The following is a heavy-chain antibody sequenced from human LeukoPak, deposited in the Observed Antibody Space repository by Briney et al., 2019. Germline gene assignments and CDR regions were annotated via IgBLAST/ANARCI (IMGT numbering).Heavy chain of an antibody. V-gene: IGHV3-74*01. J-gene: IGHJ4*02. CDR1: GFTFSSYW. D-gene: IGHD7-27*01. CDR2: INSDGSST. Sequence: GGSLRLSCAASGFTFSSYWMHWVRQAPGKGLVWVSRINSDGSSTSYADSVKGRFTISRDNAKNTLYLQMNSLRAEDTAVYYCARAERNRGYFDYWGQGTLDTVSS. CDR3: ARAERNRGYFDY.